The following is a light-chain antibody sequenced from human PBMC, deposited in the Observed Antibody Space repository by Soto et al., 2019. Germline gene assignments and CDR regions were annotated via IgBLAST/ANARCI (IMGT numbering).Light chain of an antibody. CDR2: DAS. J-gene: IGKJ4*01. CDR1: QGISTF. Sequence: DIQLTQSPSFLSASVGDRVTITCRVSQGISTFLAWYQQHPGTAPKRLIYDASNLQSGVPSRFSGSGSGTEFTLTISSLQPEDFATYYCQQVNNYPLTFGGGTKVEIK. V-gene: IGKV1-9*01. CDR3: QQVNNYPLT.